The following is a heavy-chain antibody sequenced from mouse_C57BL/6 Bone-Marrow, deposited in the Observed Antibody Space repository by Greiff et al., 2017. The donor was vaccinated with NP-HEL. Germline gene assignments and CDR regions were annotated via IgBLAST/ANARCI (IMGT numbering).Heavy chain of an antibody. D-gene: IGHD2-12*01. CDR3: ARWGYYTLDY. CDR1: GFTFTDYY. CDR2: IRNKANGYTT. V-gene: IGHV7-3*01. Sequence: EVKLVESGGGLVQPGGSLSLSCAASGFTFTDYYMSWVRQPPGKALEWLGFIRNKANGYTTEYSASVKGRFTISRDNSQSILYLQMNALRAEDSATYYCARWGYYTLDYWGQGTTLTVSS. J-gene: IGHJ2*01.